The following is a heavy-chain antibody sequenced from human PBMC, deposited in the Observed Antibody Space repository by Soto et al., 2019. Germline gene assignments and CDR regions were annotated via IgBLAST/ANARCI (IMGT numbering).Heavy chain of an antibody. J-gene: IGHJ4*02. CDR1: GGTFSSYS. Sequence: QVQLVQSGAEVKKPVSSVKVSCKASGGTFSSYSINWVRQAPGQGLEWMGEIIPIFGTANYAQKFKGRVTITADESTSTAYMELSSLRSEDTAVYYCARDGGRHSGGIDYWGQGTLVTVSS. CDR2: IIPIFGTA. D-gene: IGHD1-26*01. CDR3: ARDGGRHSGGIDY. V-gene: IGHV1-69*01.